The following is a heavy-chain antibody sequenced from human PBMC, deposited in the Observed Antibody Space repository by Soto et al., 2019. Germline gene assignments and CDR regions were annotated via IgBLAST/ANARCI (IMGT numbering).Heavy chain of an antibody. V-gene: IGHV3-7*04. CDR1: GFTFSSYW. CDR2: IKQDGSEK. CDR3: ARGSSITIFGVARPRGRYGMDV. Sequence: GGSLRLSCAASGFTFSSYWMSWVRQAPGKGLEWVANIKQDGSEKYYVDSVKGRFTISRDNAKNSLYLQVNSLRAEDTAVYYCARGSSITIFGVARPRGRYGMDVWGQGTTVTVSS. D-gene: IGHD3-3*01. J-gene: IGHJ6*02.